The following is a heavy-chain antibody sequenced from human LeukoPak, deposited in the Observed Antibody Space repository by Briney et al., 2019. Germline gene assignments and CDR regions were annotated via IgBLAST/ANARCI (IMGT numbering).Heavy chain of an antibody. CDR1: GFTFSSYA. D-gene: IGHD4-11*01. CDR3: ARDRYSNYGYDYYGMDV. CDR2: ISYDGSNK. V-gene: IGHV3-30-3*01. J-gene: IGHJ6*02. Sequence: GGPLRLSCAASGFTFSSYAMHWVRQAPGKGLEWVAVISYDGSNKYYADSVKGRFTISRDNSKNTLYLQMNSLRAEDTAVYYCARDRYSNYGYDYYGMDVWGQGTTVTVSS.